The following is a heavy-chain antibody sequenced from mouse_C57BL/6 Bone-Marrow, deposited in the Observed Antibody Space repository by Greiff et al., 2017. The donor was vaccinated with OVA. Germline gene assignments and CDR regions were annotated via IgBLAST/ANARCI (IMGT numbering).Heavy chain of an antibody. Sequence: EVQLQESGGGLVQPGGSLSLSCAASGFTFTDYYMSWVRQPPGKALEWLGFIRNKANGYTTEYSASVKGRFTISRDNSQSILYLQMNALRAEDSATYYGARYTHYGYDHWYFDVWGTGTTVTVSS. V-gene: IGHV7-3*01. J-gene: IGHJ1*03. CDR1: GFTFTDYY. D-gene: IGHD2-2*01. CDR3: ARYTHYGYDHWYFDV. CDR2: IRNKANGYTT.